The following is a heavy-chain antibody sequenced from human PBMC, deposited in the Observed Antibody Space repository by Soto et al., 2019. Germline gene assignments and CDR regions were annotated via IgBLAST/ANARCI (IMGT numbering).Heavy chain of an antibody. CDR1: GFTFSSYE. CDR2: ISSSGTTI. CDR3: TRDRWLGVNYYYGMDV. D-gene: IGHD3-10*01. Sequence: PGGSLRLSCAASGFTFSSYEMNWVRQAPGKGLEWVSYISSSGTTIYYADSVKGRFTISRDNAKNSLSLQMNSLRAEDTAVYYCTRDRWLGVNYYYGMDVWGQGTTVTVSS. J-gene: IGHJ6*02. V-gene: IGHV3-48*03.